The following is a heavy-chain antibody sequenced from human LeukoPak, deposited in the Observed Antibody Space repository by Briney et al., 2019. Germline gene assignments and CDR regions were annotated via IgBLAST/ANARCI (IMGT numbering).Heavy chain of an antibody. CDR2: IYYSGST. V-gene: IGHV4-39*01. CDR3: ARTGGGGYYFDWFDP. J-gene: IGHJ5*02. Sequence: SETLSLTCTVSGGSISSSSYYWGWIRQPPGKGLEWIGSIYYSGSTYYNPSLKSRVTISVDTSKNQFSLKLSSVTAADTAVYYCARTGGGGYYFDWFDPWGQGTLVTVSS. D-gene: IGHD1-26*01. CDR1: GGSISSSSYY.